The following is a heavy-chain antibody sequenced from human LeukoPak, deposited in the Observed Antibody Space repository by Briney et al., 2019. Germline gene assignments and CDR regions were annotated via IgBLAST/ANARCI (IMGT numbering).Heavy chain of an antibody. V-gene: IGHV3-7*01. J-gene: IGHJ6*03. CDR2: IKQDGSEK. D-gene: IGHD3-3*01. CDR1: GFTFSNYW. Sequence: PGGSLRLSCAASGFTFSNYWMTWVRQAPGKGLEWVADIKQDGSEKLYVNSVRGRFTISRDNAKMSLFLQMNGLRAEDTAVYYCARDNGVVHGVYYMDVWGKGTTVTVS. CDR3: ARDNGVVHGVYYMDV.